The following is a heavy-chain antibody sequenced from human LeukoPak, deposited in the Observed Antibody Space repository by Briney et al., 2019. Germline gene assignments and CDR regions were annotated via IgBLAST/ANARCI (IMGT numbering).Heavy chain of an antibody. Sequence: ASVKVSCKVSGYTLTELSMHWVRQAPGKGLEWMGGFDPEDGETIYAQKFQGRVTMTEDTSTDTAYMELSSLRSEDTAVYYCATDFFFGPTSIAARWGQGTLVTVSS. J-gene: IGHJ4*02. V-gene: IGHV1-24*01. CDR2: FDPEDGET. CDR3: ATDFFFGPTSIAAR. CDR1: GYTLTELS. D-gene: IGHD6-6*01.